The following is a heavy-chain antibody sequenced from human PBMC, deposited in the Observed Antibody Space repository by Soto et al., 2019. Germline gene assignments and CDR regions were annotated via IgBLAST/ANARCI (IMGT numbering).Heavy chain of an antibody. CDR1: GYTYARSG. V-gene: IGHV1-18*01. J-gene: IGHJ4*02. Sequence: ASVKVSCNASGYTYARSGISWVRQAPGQGPEYMGWISAYNGNTNYAQNLQGRVTMTTDTSTSTAYMELRSLRSDVKAVFYCARGGRNTAEAYWGQGTLVNVFS. CDR3: ARGGRNTAEAY. CDR2: ISAYNGNT. D-gene: IGHD5-18*01.